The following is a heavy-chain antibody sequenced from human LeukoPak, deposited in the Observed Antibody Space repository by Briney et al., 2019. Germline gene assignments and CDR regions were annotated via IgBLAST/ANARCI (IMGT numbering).Heavy chain of an antibody. CDR3: ARGWLYFDF. Sequence: SETLSLTCTVSGGSISSTYYYWGWIRQPPGKGLEWIGTIYYSGSTYYNPSLKSRVTISVDTSKNHFSLKLSSVTAADTAVYYCARGWLYFDFWGQGTLVTVSS. CDR1: GGSISSTYYY. D-gene: IGHD5-12*01. J-gene: IGHJ4*02. V-gene: IGHV4-39*02. CDR2: IYYSGST.